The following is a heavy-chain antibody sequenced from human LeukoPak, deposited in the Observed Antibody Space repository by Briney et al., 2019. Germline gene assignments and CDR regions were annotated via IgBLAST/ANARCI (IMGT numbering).Heavy chain of an antibody. V-gene: IGHV3-72*01. J-gene: IGHJ4*02. Sequence: GGSLRLSCAASGFTFSDHYMDWVRQAPGKGLEWVGRTRNKANSYTTEYAASAKGRFTISRDDSKNSLYLQMNSLKTEDTAVYYCAKITTVTPGDYWGQGTLVTVSS. CDR1: GFTFSDHY. CDR2: TRNKANSYTT. D-gene: IGHD4-17*01. CDR3: AKITTVTPGDY.